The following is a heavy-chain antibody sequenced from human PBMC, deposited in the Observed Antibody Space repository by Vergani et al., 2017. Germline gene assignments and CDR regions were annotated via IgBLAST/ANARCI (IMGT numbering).Heavy chain of an antibody. CDR3: ARVNTETNGHLYYYYYMDV. J-gene: IGHJ6*03. D-gene: IGHD4-11*01. CDR2: IDHTGRP. V-gene: IGHV4-4*01. Sequence: VQLAESGGGLVKPGGSLRLSCVASGFIFRNYNMNWVRQAPGKGLEWVGDIDHTGRPDYNPSLKSRLTMSVDKSRNQFSLTLNSVTATDTAIYFCARVNTETNGHLYYYYYMDVWGQGTAVTVS. CDR1: GFIFRNYNM.